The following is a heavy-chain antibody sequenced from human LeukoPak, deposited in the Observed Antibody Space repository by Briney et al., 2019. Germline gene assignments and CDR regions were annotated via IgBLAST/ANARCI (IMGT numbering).Heavy chain of an antibody. D-gene: IGHD2-21*02. CDR1: GFTFSSSA. J-gene: IGHJ4*02. Sequence: GGSLRLSCAASGFTFSSSAMSWVRQAPGKGLEWVSSISGSGGSPYYADSVKGRFTISRDNSKNSLFLQMNSLRADDTAVYYCAKSHHVTAIDYWGQGTLVTVSS. V-gene: IGHV3-23*01. CDR3: AKSHHVTAIDY. CDR2: ISGSGGSP.